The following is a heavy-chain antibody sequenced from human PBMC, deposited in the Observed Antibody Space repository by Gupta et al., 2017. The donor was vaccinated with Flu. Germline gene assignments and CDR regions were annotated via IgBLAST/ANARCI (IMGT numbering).Heavy chain of an antibody. J-gene: IGHJ4*02. Sequence: MRQSAGEGLEWIGRIHASGSTDYYPSLKSRVFLSVDTSKNKFSLTLMSVTAADTAVYYCAKAPYSSTWSFDSWGPGTLVTVSS. V-gene: IGHV4-4*07. CDR2: IHASGST. D-gene: IGHD6-13*01. CDR3: AKAPYSSTWSFDS.